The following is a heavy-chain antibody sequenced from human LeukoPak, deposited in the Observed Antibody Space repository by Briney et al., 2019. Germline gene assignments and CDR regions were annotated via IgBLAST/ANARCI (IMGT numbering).Heavy chain of an antibody. CDR2: ISWNSGSI. CDR1: GFTFDDYA. CDR3: ANIGGSGSYQYFQH. J-gene: IGHJ1*01. D-gene: IGHD3-10*01. V-gene: IGHV3-9*01. Sequence: GGSLRLSCAASGFTFDDYAMHWVRQAPGKGLEWVSGISWNSGSIGYADSVKGRFTISRDSAKNSLYLQMNSLRAEDTALYYCANIGGSGSYQYFQHWGQGTLVTVSS.